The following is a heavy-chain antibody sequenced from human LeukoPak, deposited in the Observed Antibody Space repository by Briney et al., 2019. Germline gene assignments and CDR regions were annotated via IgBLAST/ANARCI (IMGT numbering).Heavy chain of an antibody. D-gene: IGHD3-10*01. J-gene: IGHJ4*02. Sequence: PSQTLSLTCAVSGGSISSGGHSWSWIRQPPGKGLEWIGYVYHSGSTYYNPSLKSRVTISVDRSKNQFSLKLSSVTAADTAVYYCARGGNYYGSSSPFDYWGQGTLVTVSS. CDR3: ARGGNYYGSSSPFDY. CDR1: GGSISSGGHS. V-gene: IGHV4-30-2*01. CDR2: VYHSGST.